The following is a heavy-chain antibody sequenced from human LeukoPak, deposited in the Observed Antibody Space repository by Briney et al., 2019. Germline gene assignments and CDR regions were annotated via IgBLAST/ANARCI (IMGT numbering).Heavy chain of an antibody. CDR3: ARDRWGYSYGGD. V-gene: IGHV3-7*01. J-gene: IGHJ4*02. CDR1: GFTFSSYW. CDR2: INQDGSEK. D-gene: IGHD5-18*01. Sequence: GGSLRLSCAASGFTFSSYWMSWVRQAPGKGLEWVANINQDGSEKFYVDSVKGRFTIPRDNAKNSLYLQMNSLRAEDTAVYYCARDRWGYSYGGDWGQGTLVTVSS.